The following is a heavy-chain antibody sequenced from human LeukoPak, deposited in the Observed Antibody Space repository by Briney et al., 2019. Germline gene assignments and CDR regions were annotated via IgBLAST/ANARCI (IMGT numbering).Heavy chain of an antibody. Sequence: GGSLRLSCAASGFTFSSYWMHWVRQAPGKGLVWVSRINSDGGSTSYADSVKGRFTISRDNAKNTLYLQMNSLRAEDTAVYYCARDGDVLLWFGELSRLGFDYWGQGTLVTVSS. J-gene: IGHJ4*02. V-gene: IGHV3-74*01. CDR1: GFTFSSYW. CDR2: INSDGGST. D-gene: IGHD3-10*01. CDR3: ARDGDVLLWFGELSRLGFDY.